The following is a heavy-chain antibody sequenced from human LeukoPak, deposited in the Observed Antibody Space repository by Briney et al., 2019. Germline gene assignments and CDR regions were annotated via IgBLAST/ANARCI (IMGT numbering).Heavy chain of an antibody. CDR1: GGSISSSSYY. J-gene: IGHJ4*02. V-gene: IGHV4-39*02. D-gene: IGHD6-6*01. CDR2: IYYSGST. CDR3: ARESIKGRYSSSFFFDY. Sequence: SETLSLTCTVSGGSISSSSYYWGWIRQPPGKGLEWIGSIYYSGSTYYNPSLKSRVTISVDTSKNQFSLKLSSVTAADTAVYYCARESIKGRYSSSFFFDYWGQGTLVTVSS.